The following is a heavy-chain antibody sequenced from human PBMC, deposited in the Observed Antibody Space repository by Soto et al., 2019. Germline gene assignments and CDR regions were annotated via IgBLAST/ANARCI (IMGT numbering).Heavy chain of an antibody. J-gene: IGHJ3*02. CDR2: ISAYNGNT. CDR1: GYTFTSYG. CDR3: AREIVVVPAAPDAFDI. D-gene: IGHD2-2*01. V-gene: IGHV1-18*01. Sequence: EASVKVSCKASGYTFTSYGISWVRQAPGQGLEWMGWISAYNGNTNYAQKLQGRVTMTTDTSTSTAYMELRSLRSDDTAVYYCAREIVVVPAAPDAFDIWGQGTMVTVSS.